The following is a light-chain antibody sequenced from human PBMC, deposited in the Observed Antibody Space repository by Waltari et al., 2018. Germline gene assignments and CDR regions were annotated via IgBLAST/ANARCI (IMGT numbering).Light chain of an antibody. J-gene: IGKJ1*01. CDR3: QQTYITPWT. V-gene: IGKV1-39*01. Sequence: DIRMTQSTSSLSASVGARVPITCRASQTISTYLNWYQQKPGTAPKLLISVASSLQRGVPSRFSGSGSGPDFTLTISSLQPEDFATYFCQQTYITPWTFGQGTTVEIK. CDR1: QTISTY. CDR2: VAS.